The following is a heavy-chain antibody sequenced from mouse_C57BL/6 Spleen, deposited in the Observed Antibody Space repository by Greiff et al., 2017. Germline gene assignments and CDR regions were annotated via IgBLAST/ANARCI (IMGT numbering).Heavy chain of an antibody. CDR3: SIITTIVATGYFDV. D-gene: IGHD1-1*01. J-gene: IGHJ1*03. CDR1: GYTFTTYP. CDR2: FHPYNDDT. Sequence: VQLQQSGAELVKPGASVKMSCKASGYTFTTYPIEWMKQNHGKSLEWIGNFHPYNDDTKYNEKFKGKATLTVEKSSSTVYLELSRLTSDDSAVYYCSIITTIVATGYFDVWGTGTTVTVSS. V-gene: IGHV1-47*01.